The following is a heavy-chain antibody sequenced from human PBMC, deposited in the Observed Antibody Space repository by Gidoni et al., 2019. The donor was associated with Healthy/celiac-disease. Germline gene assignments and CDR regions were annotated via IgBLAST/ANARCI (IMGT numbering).Heavy chain of an antibody. D-gene: IGHD2-8*02. J-gene: IGHJ4*02. CDR1: GFSLSNARMG. CDR3: ALHTGGWIGDGYIPDY. Sequence: QVTLKESGPVLVKPTETLTLTCTVPGFSLSNARMGVSWIRQPPGKPLEWLAHIFSNDEKSSSTSLKSRLTISKDTSKSQVVLTMTNMDPVDTATYYCALHTGGWIGDGYIPDYWGQGTLVTVSS. V-gene: IGHV2-26*01. CDR2: IFSNDEK.